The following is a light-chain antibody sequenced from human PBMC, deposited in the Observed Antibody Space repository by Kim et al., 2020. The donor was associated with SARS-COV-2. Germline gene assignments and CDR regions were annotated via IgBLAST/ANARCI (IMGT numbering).Light chain of an antibody. CDR3: QQYKSYVT. J-gene: IGKJ4*01. CDR2: KAS. Sequence: DIQMTQSPPTLSASVGDRVTITCRASQSIDNWLAWYQQKPGKAPNLLIYKASNLQSGAPSRFSGSGSGTEFTLTITSLQPDDFATYYCQQYKSYVTFGGGTKVEIK. CDR1: QSIDNW. V-gene: IGKV1-5*03.